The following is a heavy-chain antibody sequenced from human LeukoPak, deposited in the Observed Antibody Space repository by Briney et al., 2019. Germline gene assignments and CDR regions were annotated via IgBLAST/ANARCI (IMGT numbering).Heavy chain of an antibody. CDR2: FDPEDGEK. Sequence: ASVRVSCKVSGYTLSELSMHWVRQAPGKGLEWMGGFDPEDGEKIYAQKFQGRVTMTEDTSTDTAYMELSSLRPEDTAVYYCATAHFGWFGEYGGLDYWGQGTLVTVSS. J-gene: IGHJ4*02. CDR1: GYTLSELS. V-gene: IGHV1-24*01. CDR3: ATAHFGWFGEYGGLDY. D-gene: IGHD3-10*01.